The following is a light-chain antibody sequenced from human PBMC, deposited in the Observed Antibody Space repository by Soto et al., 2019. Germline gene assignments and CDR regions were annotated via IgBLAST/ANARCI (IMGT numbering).Light chain of an antibody. CDR2: DAS. J-gene: IGKJ3*01. CDR1: QDISNY. V-gene: IGKV1-33*01. Sequence: DIQMTQSPSSLSASVGDRVTITCQASQDISNYLNWYQQKPGKAPKLLIYDASNLETGVPSRFSGSGSGIDFTFTISRLQPEDIATYYCQQYDNLPPGAFAFGPGTKVDIK. CDR3: QQYDNLPPGAFA.